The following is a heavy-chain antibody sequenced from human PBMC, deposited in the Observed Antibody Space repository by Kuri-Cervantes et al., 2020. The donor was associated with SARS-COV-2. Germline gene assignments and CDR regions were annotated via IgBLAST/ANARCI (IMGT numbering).Heavy chain of an antibody. Sequence: GESLKISCAASRFTFSNAWMSWVRQAPGKGLEWVGRIKSKTDGGTTDYAAPVKGRFTISRDDSKNTLYLQMNSLKTEDTAVYYCACSAEQLVWYYFDYWGQGTLVTVSS. V-gene: IGHV3-15*01. J-gene: IGHJ4*02. D-gene: IGHD6-13*01. CDR3: ACSAEQLVWYYFDY. CDR1: RFTFSNAW. CDR2: IKSKTDGGTT.